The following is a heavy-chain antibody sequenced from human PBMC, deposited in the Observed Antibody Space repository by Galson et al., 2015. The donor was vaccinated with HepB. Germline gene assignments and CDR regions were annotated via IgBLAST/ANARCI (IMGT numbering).Heavy chain of an antibody. D-gene: IGHD3-10*01. Sequence: SLRLSCAASGFTFSSYAMHWVRQAPGKGLEWVAVISYDGSNKYYADSVKGRFTISRDNSKNTLYPQMNSLRAEDTAVYYCARDQGLLWFGEAYFDYWAREPWSPSPQ. V-gene: IGHV3-30*04. CDR1: GFTFSSYA. J-gene: IGHJ4*02. CDR2: ISYDGSNK. CDR3: ARDQGLLWFGEAYFDY.